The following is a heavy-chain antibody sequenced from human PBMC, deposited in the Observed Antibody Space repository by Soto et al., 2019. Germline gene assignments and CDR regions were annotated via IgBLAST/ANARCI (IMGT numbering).Heavy chain of an antibody. CDR3: ARHDYGDPAAFDI. Sequence: GGSLRLSCAASGFTFSSYSRNWVLQAPGKGLECVSSITSSSSYIYYADSVKGRFTISRDNAKNSLYLQMNSLRAEDTAVYYCARHDYGDPAAFDIWGEGTMV. CDR2: ITSSSSYI. J-gene: IGHJ3*02. CDR1: GFTFSSYS. V-gene: IGHV3-21*01. D-gene: IGHD4-17*01.